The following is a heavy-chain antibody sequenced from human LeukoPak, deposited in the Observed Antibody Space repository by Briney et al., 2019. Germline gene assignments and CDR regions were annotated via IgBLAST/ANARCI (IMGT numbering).Heavy chain of an antibody. CDR3: AKDREGLSSGYDLEYFDY. Sequence: GGSLRLSCAASGFTVSSNYMSWVRQAPGKGLEWVSIIYSGGSTYYADSVKGRFTISRDNSKNTLFLQMNSLRAEDTAVYYCAKDREGLSSGYDLEYFDYWGQGTLVSVSS. CDR1: GFTVSSNY. CDR2: IYSGGST. V-gene: IGHV3-66*01. D-gene: IGHD5-12*01. J-gene: IGHJ4*02.